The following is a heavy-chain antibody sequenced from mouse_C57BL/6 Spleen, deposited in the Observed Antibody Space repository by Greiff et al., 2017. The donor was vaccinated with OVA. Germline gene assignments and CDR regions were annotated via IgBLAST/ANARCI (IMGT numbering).Heavy chain of an antibody. CDR1: GYAFGSSW. J-gene: IGHJ2*01. V-gene: IGHV1-82*01. CDR2: IYPGDGDT. CDR3: AREIYYYGSRTFDY. Sequence: QVQLQQSGPELVKPGASVKISCKASGYAFGSSWMNWVKQRPGKGLEWIGRIYPGDGDTNYNGKFKGKATLTADKSSSTAYMQLSSLTSEDSAVYFCAREIYYYGSRTFDYWGQGTTLTVSS. D-gene: IGHD1-1*01.